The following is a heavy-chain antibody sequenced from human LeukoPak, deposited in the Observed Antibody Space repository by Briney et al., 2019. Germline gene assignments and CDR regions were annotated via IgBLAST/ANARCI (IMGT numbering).Heavy chain of an antibody. V-gene: IGHV3-21*01. D-gene: IGHD5-24*01. CDR1: GFTFSSYS. CDR3: ARDLMATITSSYFAMNV. CDR2: ISGGSISI. J-gene: IGHJ6*02. Sequence: GGSLRLSCAASGFTFSSYSMNWVRQAPGKGLEWVSSISGGSISISYADSVKGRFIISRDNAKNSLYLQMSTLRAEDTAVYYCARDLMATITSSYFAMNVWGQGTTVTVSS.